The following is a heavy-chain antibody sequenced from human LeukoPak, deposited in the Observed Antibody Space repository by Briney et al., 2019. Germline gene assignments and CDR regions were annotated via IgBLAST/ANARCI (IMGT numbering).Heavy chain of an antibody. Sequence: PGGSLRLSCAASGFTFDEYAMHWVRQAPGKGLEWVSGISYSSGSIGYVDSVKGRFTISRDNAKNSLYLQMNSLRAEDTAVYYCARVDGSGSYYKWGFDYWGQGTLVTVSS. J-gene: IGHJ4*02. V-gene: IGHV3-9*01. CDR3: ARVDGSGSYYKWGFDY. CDR2: ISYSSGSI. CDR1: GFTFDEYA. D-gene: IGHD3-10*01.